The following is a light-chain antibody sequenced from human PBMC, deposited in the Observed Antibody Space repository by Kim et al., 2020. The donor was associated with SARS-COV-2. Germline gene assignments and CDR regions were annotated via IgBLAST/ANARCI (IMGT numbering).Light chain of an antibody. CDR1: SSNVGSYNL. CDR3: CSYAGSRTVV. CDR2: EVR. Sequence: GQSFTISCTGTSSNVGSYNLASWSRQRPGNAPSLLFYEVRKRPSGVSTRFSGAESGKTVSLTTSELRAKIGADISCCSYAGSRTVVFGGGTQLTVL. J-gene: IGLJ2*01. V-gene: IGLV2-23*02.